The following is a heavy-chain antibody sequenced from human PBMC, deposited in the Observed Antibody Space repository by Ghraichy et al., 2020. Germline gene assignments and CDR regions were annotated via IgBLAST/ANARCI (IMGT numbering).Heavy chain of an antibody. D-gene: IGHD2-15*01. V-gene: IGHV3-53*01. CDR2: IYSGGST. CDR3: ARDLGSTDSGAFDI. Sequence: GGSLRLSCAASGFTVSSNYMSWVRQAPGKGLEWVSVIYSGGSTYYADSVKGRFTISRDNSKNKVYLQMNSLRAEDTAVYYCARDLGSTDSGAFDIWGQGTMVTVSS. J-gene: IGHJ3*02. CDR1: GFTVSSNY.